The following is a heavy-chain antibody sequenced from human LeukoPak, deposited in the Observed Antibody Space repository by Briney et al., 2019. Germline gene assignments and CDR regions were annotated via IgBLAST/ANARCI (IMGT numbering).Heavy chain of an antibody. Sequence: PSETLSLTCSVSGAFLSWIRQPPGKGLEWIGYIDDSGRTNYNPSLKSRVTVSVDTSKNHFSLKLSSVTAADTAVYYCARVNVYCSGGTCYLIGFDYWGQGALVTV. V-gene: IGHV4-59*01. CDR2: IDDSGRT. J-gene: IGHJ4*02. D-gene: IGHD2-15*01. CDR3: ARVNVYCSGGTCYLIGFDY. CDR1: GAF.